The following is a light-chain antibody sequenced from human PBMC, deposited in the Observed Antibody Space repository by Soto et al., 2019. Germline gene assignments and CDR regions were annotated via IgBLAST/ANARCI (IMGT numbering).Light chain of an antibody. CDR3: SSFAGSYSPYV. V-gene: IGLV2-8*01. J-gene: IGLJ1*01. CDR1: SSDIGVYDF. Sequence: HSVMTQPPSPSGSPGQSVTLSCTGTSSDIGVYDFVSWYQQHPGKAPKVIIYQVNKRPSGVPDRFSGSKSGNTASLTVSGLRPEDEADYFCSSFAGSYSPYVFGTGTKVTVL. CDR2: QVN.